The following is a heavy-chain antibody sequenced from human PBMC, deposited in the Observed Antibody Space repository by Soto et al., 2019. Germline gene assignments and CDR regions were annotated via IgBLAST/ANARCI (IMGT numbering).Heavy chain of an antibody. D-gene: IGHD2-2*02. Sequence: SETLSLTCAVYGGSFSGYYWSWIRQPPGKGLEWIGEINHSGSTNYNPSLKSRVTISVDTSKNQFSLKLSSVTAADTAVYYCARGEDCSSTSCYTYYYYYYMDVWGKGTTVTVSS. CDR1: GGSFSGYY. V-gene: IGHV4-34*01. CDR3: ARGEDCSSTSCYTYYYYYYMDV. CDR2: INHSGST. J-gene: IGHJ6*03.